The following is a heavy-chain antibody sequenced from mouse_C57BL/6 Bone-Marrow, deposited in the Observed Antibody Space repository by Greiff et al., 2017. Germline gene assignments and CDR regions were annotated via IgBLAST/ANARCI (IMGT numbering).Heavy chain of an antibody. Sequence: VQLQQPGAELVKPGASVKLSCKASGYTFTSYRMHWVKQRSGKGLEWIGMIHPNRGSTNYNETFKSKATLAVDKSSSTAYMQLSSLTSEDSAVYYCARSNWVPAWFAYWGQGTLVTVSA. CDR3: ARSNWVPAWFAY. CDR2: IHPNRGST. V-gene: IGHV1-64*01. D-gene: IGHD4-1*02. CDR1: GYTFTSYR. J-gene: IGHJ3*01.